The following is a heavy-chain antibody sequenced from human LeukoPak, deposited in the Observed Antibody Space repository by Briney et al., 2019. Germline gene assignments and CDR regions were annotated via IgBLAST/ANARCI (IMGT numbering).Heavy chain of an antibody. CDR3: AREYYYDSSGYTNYYYGMDV. V-gene: IGHV3-48*03. CDR2: ISSSGSTI. Sequence: GGSLRLSCAASGFTFSSYEMNWVRQAPGKGLEWVSYISSSGSTIYYADSVKGRFTISRDNAKNSLYLQMNGLRAEDTAVYYCAREYYYDSSGYTNYYYGMDVWGQGTTVTVSS. D-gene: IGHD3-22*01. J-gene: IGHJ6*02. CDR1: GFTFSSYE.